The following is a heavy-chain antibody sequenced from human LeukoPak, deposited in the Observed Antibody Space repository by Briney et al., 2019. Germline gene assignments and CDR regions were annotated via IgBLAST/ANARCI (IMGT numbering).Heavy chain of an antibody. V-gene: IGHV4-31*03. CDR2: IYYSGST. CDR3: XXXXXXXXXXXXGYNWFDP. D-gene: IGHD5-12*01. J-gene: IGHJ5*02. CDR1: GGSISSGGYY. Sequence: PSETLSLICTVSGGSISSGGYYWSWIRQHPGKGLEWIGYIYYSGSTYYNPSLKSRVTISVDTSKNQFSLKLSSVTAADTAVYYXXXXXXXXXXXXXGYNWFDPWGQGTLVTVSS.